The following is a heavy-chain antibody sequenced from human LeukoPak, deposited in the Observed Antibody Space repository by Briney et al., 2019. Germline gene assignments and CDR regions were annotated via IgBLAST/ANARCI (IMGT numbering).Heavy chain of an antibody. Sequence: ASVKVSCKASGGTFSSYAISWVRQAPGQGLEWMGGIIPIFGTANYAQKFQGRVTITTDESTSTAYMELSSLRSEDTAVYYCARDPLYSSSRYTENWFDPWGQGTLVTVSS. D-gene: IGHD6-13*01. CDR1: GGTFSSYA. CDR2: IIPIFGTA. CDR3: ARDPLYSSSRYTENWFDP. J-gene: IGHJ5*02. V-gene: IGHV1-69*05.